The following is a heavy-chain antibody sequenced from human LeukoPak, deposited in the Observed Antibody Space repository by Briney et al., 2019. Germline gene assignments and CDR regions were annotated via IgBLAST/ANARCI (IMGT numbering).Heavy chain of an antibody. CDR1: GYTFTSYG. Sequence: ASVKVSCKASGYTFTSYGISWVRQAPGQGLEWMGWISAYNGNTNYAQKLQGSVTMTTDTSTSTAYMELRSLRSDDTAVYYCARDIAAAGFYDYWGQGTLVTVPS. D-gene: IGHD6-13*01. J-gene: IGHJ4*02. CDR3: ARDIAAAGFYDY. V-gene: IGHV1-18*01. CDR2: ISAYNGNT.